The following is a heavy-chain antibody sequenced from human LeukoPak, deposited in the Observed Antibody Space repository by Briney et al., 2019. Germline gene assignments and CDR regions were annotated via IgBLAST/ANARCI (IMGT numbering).Heavy chain of an antibody. CDR2: IYYSGST. J-gene: IGHJ5*02. V-gene: IGHV4-59*01. Sequence: PSETLSLTCTVSGGSISSYYWSWIRQPPGTGLEWIGYIYYSGSTNYNPSLKSRVTISVDTSKNQFSLKLSSVTAADTAVYYCARTPVDWFDPWGQGTLVTVSS. D-gene: IGHD4-23*01. CDR1: GGSISSYY. CDR3: ARTPVDWFDP.